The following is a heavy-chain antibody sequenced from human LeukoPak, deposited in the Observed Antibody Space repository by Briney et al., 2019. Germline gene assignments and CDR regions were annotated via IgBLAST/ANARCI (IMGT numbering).Heavy chain of an antibody. CDR2: IIPIFGTA. J-gene: IGHJ4*02. CDR3: ARSSDILTGYWTFDY. CDR1: GGTFSSYA. Sequence: ASVTVSCKASGGTFSSYAISWVRQAPGQGLEWMGGIIPIFGTANYAQKFQGRVTITADKSTSTAYMELSSLRSEDTAVYYCARSSDILTGYWTFDYWGQGTLVTVSS. D-gene: IGHD3-9*01. V-gene: IGHV1-69*06.